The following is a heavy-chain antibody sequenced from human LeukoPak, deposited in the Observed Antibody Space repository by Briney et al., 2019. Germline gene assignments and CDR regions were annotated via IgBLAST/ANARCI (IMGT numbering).Heavy chain of an antibody. J-gene: IGHJ5*02. V-gene: IGHV4-59*08. CDR1: GGSISSYY. Sequence: SETLSLTCTVSGGSISSYYWSWIRQPPRKGLEWIGYIYYSGSTNYNPSLKSRVTISVDTSKNQFSLKLSSVTAADTAVYYCARHSGLANCSSTSCYTRSSNWFDPWGQGTLVTVSS. CDR2: IYYSGST. D-gene: IGHD2-2*02. CDR3: ARHSGLANCSSTSCYTRSSNWFDP.